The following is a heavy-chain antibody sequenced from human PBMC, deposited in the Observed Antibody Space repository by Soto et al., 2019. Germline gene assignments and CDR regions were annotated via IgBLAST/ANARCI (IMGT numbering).Heavy chain of an antibody. V-gene: IGHV3-15*07. D-gene: IGHD4-17*01. CDR3: TSSKGVDYGGNYPFDY. J-gene: IGHJ4*02. CDR2: IKSKTDGGTT. Sequence: EVQLVESGGGLVKPGGSLRLSCAASGFTFSNAWMNWVRPAPGKVLEWVGRIKSKTDGGTTDYAAPVKGRFTISRDDTKKTLYLQMSSLKTEDAAVYYCTSSKGVDYGGNYPFDYWGQGTLVTVSS. CDR1: GFTFSNAW.